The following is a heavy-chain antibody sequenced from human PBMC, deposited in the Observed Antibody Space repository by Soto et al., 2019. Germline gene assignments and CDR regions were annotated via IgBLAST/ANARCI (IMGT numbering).Heavy chain of an antibody. CDR1: GFTFSSYS. Sequence: GGSLRLSCAASGFTFSSYSMNWVRQAPGKGLEWVSSISSSSSYIYYADSVKGRFTISRDNAKNSLYLQMNSLRDEDTAVYYCARVKDGGNPLLAFDIWGQGTMVTVSS. V-gene: IGHV3-21*01. J-gene: IGHJ3*02. CDR3: ARVKDGGNPLLAFDI. CDR2: ISSSSSYI. D-gene: IGHD2-15*01.